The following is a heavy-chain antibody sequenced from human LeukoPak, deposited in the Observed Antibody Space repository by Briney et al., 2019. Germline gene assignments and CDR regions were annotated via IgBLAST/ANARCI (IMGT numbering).Heavy chain of an antibody. J-gene: IGHJ4*02. CDR1: GYTFTSYY. CDR3: TRVAYCTNGVCYRYFDY. CDR2: INPNSGGT. Sequence: ASVKVSCKASGYTFTSYYMHWVRQAPGQGLEWMGWINPNSGGTNYVQKFQGRVTMTRDTSVSTAYMELSSLTSDDTAVYYCTRVAYCTNGVCYRYFDYWGQGTLVTVSS. V-gene: IGHV1-2*02. D-gene: IGHD2-8*01.